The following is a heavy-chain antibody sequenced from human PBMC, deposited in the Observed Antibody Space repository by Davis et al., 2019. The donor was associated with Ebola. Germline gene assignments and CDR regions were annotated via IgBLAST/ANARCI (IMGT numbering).Heavy chain of an antibody. J-gene: IGHJ4*01. CDR2: VSVPGLT. Sequence: GGSLRLSCTGSGFSFSDYAMSWVRQAPGKGLEWVSDVSVPGLTHYADPVKGRFTISRDISKNTVYLQMNSLRAEDTALYHCARLPSGVGRALDYWGHGTLVTVSS. CDR3: ARLPSGVGRALDY. V-gene: IGHV3-23*01. D-gene: IGHD5-12*01. CDR1: GFSFSDYA.